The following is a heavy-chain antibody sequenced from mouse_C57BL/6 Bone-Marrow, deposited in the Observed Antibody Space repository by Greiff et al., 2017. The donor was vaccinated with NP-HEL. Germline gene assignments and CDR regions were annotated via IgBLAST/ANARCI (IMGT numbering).Heavy chain of an antibody. CDR3: ARSLYYYGSSHDY. CDR1: GYAFSSYW. D-gene: IGHD1-1*01. Sequence: QVQLKESGAELVKPGASVKISCKASGYAFSSYWMNWVKQRPGKGLEWIGQIYPGDGDTNYNGKFKGKATLTADKSSSTAYMQLSSLTSEDSAVYFCARSLYYYGSSHDYWGQGTTLTVSS. V-gene: IGHV1-80*01. J-gene: IGHJ2*01. CDR2: IYPGDGDT.